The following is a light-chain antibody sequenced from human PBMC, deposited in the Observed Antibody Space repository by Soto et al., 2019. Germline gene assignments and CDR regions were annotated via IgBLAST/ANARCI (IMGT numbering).Light chain of an antibody. CDR1: QSISSW. CDR3: QQYNSDLWT. V-gene: IGKV1-5*03. CDR2: KAS. J-gene: IGKJ1*01. Sequence: DIQMTQSPSTLSASVGDRVTITCRASQSISSWLAWYQQKPGKAPKLLIYKASSLESGVPSRFSGSGSGTEFTLTISSLQPEDFATYYCQQYNSDLWTFGKGTKVDIK.